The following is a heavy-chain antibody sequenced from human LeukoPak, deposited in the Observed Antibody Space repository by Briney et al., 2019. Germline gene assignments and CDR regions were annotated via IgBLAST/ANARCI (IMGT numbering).Heavy chain of an antibody. J-gene: IGHJ3*01. CDR1: GGTFSNYA. D-gene: IGHD6-13*01. Sequence: ASVKVSCKASGGTFSNYAINWVRQATGHGLEWMGWMNPNSGDIAYAQKFQGRVTMTRNTSISTVYMQLSNLKSEDMALYYCATFSSSWHDAFDVWGQGARVTVSS. CDR2: MNPNSGDI. CDR3: ATFSSSWHDAFDV. V-gene: IGHV1-8*02.